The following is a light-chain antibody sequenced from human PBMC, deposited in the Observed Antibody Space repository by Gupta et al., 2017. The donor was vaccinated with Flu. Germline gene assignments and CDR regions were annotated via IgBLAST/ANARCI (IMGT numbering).Light chain of an antibody. Sequence: GTPSLSAGEGATLSGRASQSGRHGYLDWYQQKPGQAPRLLIYGASSRATGIRDRFRGSGSGTDFTLTISRLGPEDFGMYYCQQDCRAPWTFGQGTKVEIK. CDR1: QSGRHGY. J-gene: IGKJ1*01. CDR3: QQDCRAPWT. CDR2: GAS. V-gene: IGKV3-20*01.